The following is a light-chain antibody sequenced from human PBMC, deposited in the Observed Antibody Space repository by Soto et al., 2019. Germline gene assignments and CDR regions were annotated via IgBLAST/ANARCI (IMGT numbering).Light chain of an antibody. J-gene: IGLJ2*01. Sequence: QSVLTQPPSASVPPGQRVTISCSGRASNIGSNFVSWYQVVPGTAPKLLIYTNSHRPSGVPDRFSGSRSGTSASLDISGLHSYVEADYFCATWDDNVKGPVFGGGTKVTVL. CDR2: TNS. V-gene: IGLV1-44*01. CDR1: ASNIGSNF. CDR3: ATWDDNVKGPV.